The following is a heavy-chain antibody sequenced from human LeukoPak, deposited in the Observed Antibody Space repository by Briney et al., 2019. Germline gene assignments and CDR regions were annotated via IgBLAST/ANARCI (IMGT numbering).Heavy chain of an antibody. CDR3: ARVSSNWYYFDY. Sequence: ASVKVSCKASGYTFTSYSISWVRQAPGQGLEWMGWISAYNGNTNYAQKLQGRVTMTTDTSTSTAYMELRSLSSDDTAVYYCARVSSNWYYFDYWGQGTLVTVSS. J-gene: IGHJ4*02. V-gene: IGHV1-18*01. CDR1: GYTFTSYS. CDR2: ISAYNGNT. D-gene: IGHD1-1*01.